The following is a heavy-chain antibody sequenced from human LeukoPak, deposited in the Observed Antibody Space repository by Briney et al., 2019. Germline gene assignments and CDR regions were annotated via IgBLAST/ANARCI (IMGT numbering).Heavy chain of an antibody. V-gene: IGHV3-23*01. Sequence: GGSLRLSCAASGFTFSSYAMSWVRQAPGKGLEWVSAISGSGGSTHYADSVKGRFTISRDNSKNTLYLQMNSLRAEDTAVYYCAKVLRDYGDYVSDWYFDLWGRGTLVTVSS. J-gene: IGHJ2*01. D-gene: IGHD4-17*01. CDR2: ISGSGGST. CDR3: AKVLRDYGDYVSDWYFDL. CDR1: GFTFSSYA.